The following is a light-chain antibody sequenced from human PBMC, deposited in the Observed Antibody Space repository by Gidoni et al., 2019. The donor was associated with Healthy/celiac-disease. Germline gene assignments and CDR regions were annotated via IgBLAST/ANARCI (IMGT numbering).Light chain of an antibody. Sequence: SALTQPASVSGSPGQSITISCTGTSSDVGSYNLVSWYQQPPGKAPKLMIYEVSKRPSGVSNRFSGSKSGNTASLTISGLQAEDEADYYCCSYAGSSTFDVVFGGGTKLTVL. CDR2: EVS. CDR3: CSYAGSSTFDVV. J-gene: IGLJ2*01. CDR1: SSDVGSYNL. V-gene: IGLV2-23*02.